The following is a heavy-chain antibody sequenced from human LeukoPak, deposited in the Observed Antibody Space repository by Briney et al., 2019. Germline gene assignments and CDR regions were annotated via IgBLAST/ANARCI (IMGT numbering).Heavy chain of an antibody. CDR2: INTNTGNP. Sequence: ASVKVSCKASGYTFTSYAMNWVRQAPGQGLEWMGWINTNTGNPTYAQGFTGRFVFSLDTSVSTAYLQISGLKAEDTAVYYCARDQGSYYDFWSGYHRNLYYFDYWGQGTLVTVSS. CDR1: GYTFTSYA. V-gene: IGHV7-4-1*02. CDR3: ARDQGSYYDFWSGYHRNLYYFDY. D-gene: IGHD3-3*01. J-gene: IGHJ4*02.